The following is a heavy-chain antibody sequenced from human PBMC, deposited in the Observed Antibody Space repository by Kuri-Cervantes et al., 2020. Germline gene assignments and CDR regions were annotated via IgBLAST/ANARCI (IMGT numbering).Heavy chain of an antibody. D-gene: IGHD4-23*01. CDR3: ARGLLDDYGGSAQFDY. V-gene: IGHV4-34*01. CDR1: GGSFSGYY. Sequence: SETLSLTCAVYGGSFSGYYWSWIRQPPGKGLEWIGEINHSGSTNYNPSLKSRVTISVDTSKNQFSLKLTSVTAADTAVYYCARGLLDDYGGSAQFDYWGQGTLVTVSS. J-gene: IGHJ4*02. CDR2: INHSGST.